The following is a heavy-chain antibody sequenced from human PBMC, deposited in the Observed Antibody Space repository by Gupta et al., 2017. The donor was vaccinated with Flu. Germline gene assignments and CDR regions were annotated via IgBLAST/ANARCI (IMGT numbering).Heavy chain of an antibody. CDR3: AKPLTGDSD. CDR2: ISGSGGST. J-gene: IGHJ4*02. D-gene: IGHD7-27*01. V-gene: IGHV3-23*01. Sequence: MSWVRQAPGKGLEWVSAISGSGGSTYDADSVKGRFTISRDNSKNTLYLQMNSLRAEDTAVYYCAKPLTGDSDWGQGTLVTVSS.